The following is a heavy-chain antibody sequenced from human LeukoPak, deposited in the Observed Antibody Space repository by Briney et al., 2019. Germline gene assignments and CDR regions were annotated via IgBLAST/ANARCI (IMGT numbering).Heavy chain of an antibody. J-gene: IGHJ4*02. V-gene: IGHV3-53*01. Sequence: GGSLRLSCAASGFTVSSSNMYWVRQAPGKGLEWVSFLYRGDSAIYAESVRGRFTISRDNSKNTLYLLMNSLIPEDTAVYYCAREVVSTPSYFDSWGQGTLVTVSS. CDR1: GFTVSSSN. CDR3: AREVVSTPSYFDS. CDR2: LYRGDSA. D-gene: IGHD2-15*01.